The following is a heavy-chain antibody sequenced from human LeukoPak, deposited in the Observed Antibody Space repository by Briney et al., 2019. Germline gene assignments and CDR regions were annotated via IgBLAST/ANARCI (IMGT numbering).Heavy chain of an antibody. Sequence: GRSLRLSCAASGFTFSSYGMHWVRQAPGKGLEWVAVISNDGSNEYYADSVKGRFTISRDNSKNTLNLQMNSLRAEDTAVYYCAKDRGTSVWYLDYWGQGTLVIVSS. D-gene: IGHD6-19*01. J-gene: IGHJ4*02. CDR2: ISNDGSNE. CDR3: AKDRGTSVWYLDY. V-gene: IGHV3-30*18. CDR1: GFTFSSYG.